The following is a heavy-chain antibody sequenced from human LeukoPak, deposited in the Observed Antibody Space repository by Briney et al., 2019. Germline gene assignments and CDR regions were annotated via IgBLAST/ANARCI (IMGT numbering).Heavy chain of an antibody. Sequence: GGSLRLSCAASGFTFSIYPMTWVRQAPGKGPEWVSAILGSGDDTYYAGSVKGRFTVSRDNSKNTRYLHMNSLRAEHTAVYYCAKRLYSTDWSAFDVWGRGTMVTVSS. CDR1: GFTFSIYP. CDR3: AKRLYSTDWSAFDV. J-gene: IGHJ3*01. V-gene: IGHV3-23*01. D-gene: IGHD3-9*01. CDR2: ILGSGDDT.